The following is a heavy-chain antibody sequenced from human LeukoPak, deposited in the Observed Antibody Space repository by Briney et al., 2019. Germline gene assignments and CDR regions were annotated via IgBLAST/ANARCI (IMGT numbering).Heavy chain of an antibody. Sequence: SETLSLTCAVYGGSFSGYYWSWIRQPPGKGLEWIGEINHSGSTNYNPSLKSRVTISVDTSKNQFSLKLSSVTAADTAVYYCARDPSQAGQQQLDYWGQGTLVTVSS. J-gene: IGHJ4*02. D-gene: IGHD6-13*01. CDR3: ARDPSQAGQQQLDY. CDR1: GGSFSGYY. V-gene: IGHV4-34*01. CDR2: INHSGST.